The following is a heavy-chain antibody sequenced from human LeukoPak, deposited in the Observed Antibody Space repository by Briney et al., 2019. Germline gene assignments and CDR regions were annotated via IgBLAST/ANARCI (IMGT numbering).Heavy chain of an antibody. Sequence: QPGRSLRLSCAASGFTFDDYAMHWVRQAPGKGLEWVSGISWNSGSIGYADSVKGRFTISRDNAKNSLYLQMNSLRAEDTAVYYCARVLWNGDYPRFDFWGQGTLVTVSS. V-gene: IGHV3-9*01. CDR2: ISWNSGSI. J-gene: IGHJ4*02. CDR3: ARVLWNGDYPRFDF. D-gene: IGHD4-17*01. CDR1: GFTFDDYA.